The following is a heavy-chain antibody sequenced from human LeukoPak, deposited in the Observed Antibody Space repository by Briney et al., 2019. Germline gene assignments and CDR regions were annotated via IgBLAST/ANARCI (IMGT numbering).Heavy chain of an antibody. J-gene: IGHJ4*02. CDR2: ISSSGTTI. D-gene: IGHD3-22*01. V-gene: IGHV3-11*01. CDR3: AKDLAPLYYDSSGYIDY. CDR1: GLTFSDYY. Sequence: PGGSLRLSCAASGLTFSDYYMSWIRQAPGKGLEWVSYISSSGTTIYYADSVKGRFTISRDNAKNSLYLQMNSLRAEDTAVYYCAKDLAPLYYDSSGYIDYWGQGTLVTVSS.